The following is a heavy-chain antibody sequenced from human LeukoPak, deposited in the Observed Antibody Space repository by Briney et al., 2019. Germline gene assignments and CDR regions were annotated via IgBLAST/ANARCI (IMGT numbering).Heavy chain of an antibody. D-gene: IGHD6-6*01. CDR2: INPSGGST. J-gene: IGHJ3*02. V-gene: IGHV1-46*01. CDR3: ARSYSSSSAFDI. CDR1: GYTFTSYF. Sequence: GASVKVSCKASGYTFTSYFMHWVRQAPGQGPEWMGIINPSGGSTSYAQKFQGRVTMTRDTSTSIVYMELSSLRSEDTAVYYCARSYSSSSAFDIWGQGTMVTVSS.